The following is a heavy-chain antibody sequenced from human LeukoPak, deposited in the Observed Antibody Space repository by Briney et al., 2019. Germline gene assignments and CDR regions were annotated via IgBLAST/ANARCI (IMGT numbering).Heavy chain of an antibody. CDR1: GFTFSSYW. Sequence: AGGFLRLSCAASGFTFSSYWMSWVRQAPGKGLEWVANIKQDGSEKYYVDSAKGRFTISRDNAKNSLYLQMNSLRAGDTAVYYCARGYVIRDGYNSPYYFDYWGQGTLVTVSS. CDR3: ARGYVIRDGYNSPYYFDY. D-gene: IGHD5-24*01. V-gene: IGHV3-7*01. CDR2: IKQDGSEK. J-gene: IGHJ4*02.